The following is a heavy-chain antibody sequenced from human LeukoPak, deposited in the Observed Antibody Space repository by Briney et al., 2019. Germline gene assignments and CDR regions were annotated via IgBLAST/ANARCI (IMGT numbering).Heavy chain of an antibody. D-gene: IGHD6-13*01. CDR2: INAGNGNT. Sequence: ASVKVSCKASGYTFTSYAMHWVRQAPGQRLEWMGWINAGNGNTKYSQKFQGRVTITRDTSASTAYMELSSLRSEDTAVYYCAGDGYSSSWNRLSYYFDYWGQGTLVTVSS. CDR3: AGDGYSSSWNRLSYYFDY. CDR1: GYTFTSYA. J-gene: IGHJ4*02. V-gene: IGHV1-3*01.